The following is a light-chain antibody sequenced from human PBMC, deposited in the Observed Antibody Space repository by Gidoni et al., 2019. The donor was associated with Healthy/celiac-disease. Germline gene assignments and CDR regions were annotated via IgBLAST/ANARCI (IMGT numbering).Light chain of an antibody. Sequence: QSVLTQPPSASGTPGQRVTISCFGSSSNIGSNYVYWYQQLPGTAPKLLSYRNNQRPSGVPDRFSGSKSGTSASLAISGLRSEDEADYYCAAWDDSLSGPVFGGGTKLTVL. CDR3: AAWDDSLSGPV. J-gene: IGLJ2*01. CDR2: RNN. V-gene: IGLV1-47*01. CDR1: SSNIGSNY.